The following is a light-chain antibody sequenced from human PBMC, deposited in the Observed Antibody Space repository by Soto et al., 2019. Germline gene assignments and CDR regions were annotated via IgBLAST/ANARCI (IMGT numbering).Light chain of an antibody. V-gene: IGKV3-20*01. CDR1: QSVSSSY. J-gene: IGKJ5*01. Sequence: EIVLTQSPGTLSLSPGERATLSCRASQSVSSSYLAWYQQKPGQAPRLLIYGASSRATGIPDRFSGGGSGTDFTLTISRLEPEDFAVYYCQHYNSSPPITFGRGTRLEIK. CDR3: QHYNSSPPIT. CDR2: GAS.